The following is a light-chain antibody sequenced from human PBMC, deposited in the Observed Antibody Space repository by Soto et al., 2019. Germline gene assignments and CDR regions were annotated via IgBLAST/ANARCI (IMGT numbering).Light chain of an antibody. V-gene: IGKV1-39*01. CDR2: AAS. CDR3: QQSYTNPWT. Sequence: DIHMTQSPSSLSASVGYIFTITCRASQSISRYLNWYQQKPGKAPKLLIYAASSLQSGVPSRLSGSGYGTDLTITISSIQVEDFETYYCQQSYTNPWTFGHGTKVDI. J-gene: IGKJ1*01. CDR1: QSISRY.